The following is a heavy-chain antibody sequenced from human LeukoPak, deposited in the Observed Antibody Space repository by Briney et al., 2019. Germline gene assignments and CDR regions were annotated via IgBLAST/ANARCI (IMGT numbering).Heavy chain of an antibody. Sequence: AGSLRLSCAASGFTFSDYDMSWIRQAPGKGLEWVAYIRGSGGDSYHTDSVKGRFTIARDNAKTSVYLQMNSLRAEDTAVYYCARTSSRGYYYRDAFDIWGQGTMVTVSP. CDR3: ARTSSRGYYYRDAFDI. D-gene: IGHD3-22*01. CDR1: GFTFSDYD. V-gene: IGHV3-11*01. J-gene: IGHJ3*02. CDR2: IRGSGGDS.